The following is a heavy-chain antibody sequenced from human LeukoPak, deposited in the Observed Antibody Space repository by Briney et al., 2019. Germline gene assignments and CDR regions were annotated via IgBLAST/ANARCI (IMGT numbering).Heavy chain of an antibody. Sequence: GASVKVSCKASGYTFTSYAMNWVRQAPGQGLEWMGWINTNTGTPTYAQGFTGRFVFSLDTSVSTAYLQINGLKAEDSAVYYCARGGVSGSSPIGDQHWGQGTLVTVSS. CDR2: INTNTGTP. CDR1: GYTFTSYA. CDR3: ARGGVSGSSPIGDQH. D-gene: IGHD6-19*01. V-gene: IGHV7-4-1*02. J-gene: IGHJ1*01.